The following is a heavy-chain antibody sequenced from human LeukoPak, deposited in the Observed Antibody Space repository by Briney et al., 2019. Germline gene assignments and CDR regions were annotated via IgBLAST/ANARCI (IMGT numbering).Heavy chain of an antibody. CDR1: GGSISSSSYY. V-gene: IGHV4-39*01. D-gene: IGHD3-10*01. Sequence: SETLSLTCTVSGGSISSSSYYWGWIRQPPGKGLEWIGSIYCTGSTYYNLSLKSRVTISVDTSKNQFSLKLSSVTAADTAVYYCARMAAGSYYKGGAFDIWGQGTMVTVSS. CDR3: ARMAAGSYYKGGAFDI. J-gene: IGHJ3*02. CDR2: IYCTGST.